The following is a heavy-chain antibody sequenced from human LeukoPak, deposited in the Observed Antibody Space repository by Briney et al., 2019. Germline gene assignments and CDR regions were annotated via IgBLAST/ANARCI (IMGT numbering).Heavy chain of an antibody. CDR3: ARRWFGENFFDF. D-gene: IGHD3-10*01. V-gene: IGHV4-59*01. Sequence: SETLSLTCTVSGDSISGSYWNWIRQPPGKGLEWIGYIHYSGSTKSNPSLRGRVTMSADTSNNEIPLTLSSVTAADTAVYYCARRWFGENFFDFWGQGTLVTVSS. CDR2: IHYSGST. CDR1: GDSISGSY. J-gene: IGHJ4*02.